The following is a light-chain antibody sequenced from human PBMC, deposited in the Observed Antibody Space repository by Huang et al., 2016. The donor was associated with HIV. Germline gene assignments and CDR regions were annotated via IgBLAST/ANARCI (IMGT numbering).Light chain of an antibody. CDR3: QQYYNTPRT. V-gene: IGKV1-NL1*01. CDR2: DTS. Sequence: DIQMTQSPSSLSASVGDRVTITCRASQDIRISLAWYQQKPGKAPNLLLSDTSKLETGVPARFSGSGSGTDYTLTISSLQPEDYATYYCQQYYNTPRTFGQGTKVEIK. CDR1: QDIRIS. J-gene: IGKJ1*01.